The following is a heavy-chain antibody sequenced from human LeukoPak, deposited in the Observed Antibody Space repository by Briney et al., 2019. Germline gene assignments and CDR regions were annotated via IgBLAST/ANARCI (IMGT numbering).Heavy chain of an antibody. CDR3: AKDGGAVAGTRIDY. CDR1: GFTFSSYG. Sequence: GGSLRLSCAASGFTFSSYGMHWFRQAPGKGLEWVAFIRYDGSNKYYADSVKGRFTISRDNSKNTLYLQMNTLRAEDTAVYYCAKDGGAVAGTRIDYWGQGTLVTVSS. CDR2: IRYDGSNK. J-gene: IGHJ4*02. V-gene: IGHV3-30*02. D-gene: IGHD6-19*01.